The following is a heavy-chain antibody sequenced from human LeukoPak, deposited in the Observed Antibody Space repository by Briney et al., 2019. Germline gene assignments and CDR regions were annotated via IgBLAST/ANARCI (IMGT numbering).Heavy chain of an antibody. V-gene: IGHV1-18*01. D-gene: IGHD3-22*01. CDR2: ISAYNGNT. J-gene: IGHJ5*02. CDR3: ARSMYYYDSSGYYRSMGFDP. CDR1: GYTFTSYG. Sequence: GASVKVSCKASGYTFTSYGISWVRQAPGQGLEWMGWISAYNGNTNYAQKLQGRVTMTTDASTSTAYMELRSLRSDDTAVYYCARSMYYYDSSGYYRSMGFDPWGQGTLVTVSS.